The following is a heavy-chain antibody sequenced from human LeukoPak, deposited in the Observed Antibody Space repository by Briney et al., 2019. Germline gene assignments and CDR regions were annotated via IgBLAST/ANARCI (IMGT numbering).Heavy chain of an antibody. D-gene: IGHD3-3*01. CDR2: IYYSGST. CDR1: GGSISSSGYY. CDR3: ARGSEDFWRWFDP. V-gene: IGHV4-39*07. J-gene: IGHJ5*02. Sequence: SETLSLTCTVSGGSISSSGYYWGWIRQPPGKGLEWIGSIYYSGSTYYNPSLKSRVTISVDTSKNQFSLKLSSVTAADTAVYYCARGSEDFWRWFDPWGQGTLVTVSS.